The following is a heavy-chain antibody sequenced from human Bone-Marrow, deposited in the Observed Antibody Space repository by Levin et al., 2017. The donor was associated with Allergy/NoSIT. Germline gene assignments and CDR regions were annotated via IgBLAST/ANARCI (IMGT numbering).Heavy chain of an antibody. CDR3: TRAAPGPAGDYYMDV. CDR2: ISGSGTTI. V-gene: IGHV3-48*03. J-gene: IGHJ6*03. Sequence: PGGSLRLSCAASGFTFGSYDMNWVRQAPGKGLEWVSYISGSGTTIYYADSVKDRFTISRDNARNSLFLQMNSLRADDTAVYYCTRAAPGPAGDYYMDVWGKGAAVTVSS. CDR1: GFTFGSYD.